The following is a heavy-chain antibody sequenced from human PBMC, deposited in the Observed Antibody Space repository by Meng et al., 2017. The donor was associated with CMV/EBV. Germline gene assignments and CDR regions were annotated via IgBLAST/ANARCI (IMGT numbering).Heavy chain of an antibody. CDR3: ARDSDGLGYAGDLYYYYGMDV. D-gene: IGHD3-16*01. CDR1: GDSVSSNSAA. Sequence: LRLSCAISGDSVSSNSAAWNWIRQSPSRGLEWLGRTYYRSKRYNDYAASVKSRITINSDTSKNQFSLQLNSVTPEDTAVYYCARDSDGLGYAGDLYYYYGMDVWGQGTTVTVSS. V-gene: IGHV6-1*01. CDR2: TYYRSKRYN. J-gene: IGHJ6*02.